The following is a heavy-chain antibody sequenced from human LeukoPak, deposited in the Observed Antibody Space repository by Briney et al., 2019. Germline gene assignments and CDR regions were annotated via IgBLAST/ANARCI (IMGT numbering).Heavy chain of an antibody. Sequence: GGSLSLSFAASGLTFDDYAMHWVRQAPGKGLEWVSFISGDGGRTYYAESVKGRFSISRDNSKNSLYLQMNSLRTEDTALYYCAKDIGVGAIDYWGQGTLVTVSS. V-gene: IGHV3-43*02. CDR1: GLTFDDYA. CDR3: AKDIGVGAIDY. J-gene: IGHJ4*02. CDR2: ISGDGGRT. D-gene: IGHD1-26*01.